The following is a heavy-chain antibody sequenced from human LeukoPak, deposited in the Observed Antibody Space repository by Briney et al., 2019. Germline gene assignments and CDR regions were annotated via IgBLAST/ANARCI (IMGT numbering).Heavy chain of an antibody. D-gene: IGHD3-16*01. Sequence: SETLSLTCTVSGGSISSSSYYWGWIRQPPGKGLEWIGSIYYSGNAYYNPSLKSRVTISVDTSNNQFSLKLSSVTAADTAVYYCARRRGKDFDSWGQGTLVTVSS. V-gene: IGHV4-39*01. CDR1: GGSISSSSYY. CDR2: IYYSGNA. CDR3: ARRRGKDFDS. J-gene: IGHJ4*02.